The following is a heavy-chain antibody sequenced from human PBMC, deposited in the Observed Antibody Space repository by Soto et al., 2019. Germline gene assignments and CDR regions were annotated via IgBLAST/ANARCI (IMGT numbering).Heavy chain of an antibody. CDR2: INWNGGSV. V-gene: IGHV3-9*01. Sequence: GWSLRLSCASFVFTFEDSAMHWIRQTPGKGLEWVAGINWNGGSVGYADSVKGRFTISRDNANNSLFLQMDSLRPEDTALYYCAKGRGALAVVSNWFDPWGQGTLVTVSS. D-gene: IGHD2-2*01. CDR3: AKGRGALAVVSNWFDP. J-gene: IGHJ5*02. CDR1: VFTFEDSA.